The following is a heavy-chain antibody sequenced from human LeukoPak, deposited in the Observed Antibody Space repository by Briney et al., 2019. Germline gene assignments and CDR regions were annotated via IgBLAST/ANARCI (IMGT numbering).Heavy chain of an antibody. J-gene: IGHJ6*03. CDR2: IYPDDSQT. Sequence: GESLKISCXGSGYTFSNYWIGWVRQMPGKGLEWMGIIYPDDSQTRYSPSFQGQVTISADKSINTAYLHWSSLKASDTAMYYCARLAFCTNAVCFSNYYYSMDVWGRGTTVTVSS. CDR3: ARLAFCTNAVCFSNYYYSMDV. V-gene: IGHV5-51*01. D-gene: IGHD2-8*01. CDR1: GYTFSNYW.